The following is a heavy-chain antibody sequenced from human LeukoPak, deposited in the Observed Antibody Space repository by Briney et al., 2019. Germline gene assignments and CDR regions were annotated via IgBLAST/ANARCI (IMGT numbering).Heavy chain of an antibody. CDR1: GGSVSSGSCF. D-gene: IGHD6-19*01. CDR2: IHYSGRT. J-gene: IGHJ5*02. Sequence: SETLSLTCTVSGGSVSSGSCFWSWIRQPPGKGLEWIGYIHYSGRTKYNPSLESRVTISADTSKNQFSLKLNSVTAADTAVYYCARVLRGGWKNWFDPWGQGTLVTVSS. CDR3: ARVLRGGWKNWFDP. V-gene: IGHV4-61*01.